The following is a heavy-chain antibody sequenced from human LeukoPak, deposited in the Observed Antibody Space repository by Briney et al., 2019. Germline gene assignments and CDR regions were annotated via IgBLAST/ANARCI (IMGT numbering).Heavy chain of an antibody. Sequence: SETLSLTCTVSGSSISGLYYWAWIRQPPGRGLEWIGNIFHSQTTYYNPSLQSRVTISVDTSKNQFSLKLTSVTASDTAIYFCAGDATIAAPNLGSWGQGILVTVSS. V-gene: IGHV4-38-2*02. CDR1: GSSISGLYY. CDR3: AGDATIAAPNLGS. D-gene: IGHD6-13*01. J-gene: IGHJ5*02. CDR2: IFHSQTT.